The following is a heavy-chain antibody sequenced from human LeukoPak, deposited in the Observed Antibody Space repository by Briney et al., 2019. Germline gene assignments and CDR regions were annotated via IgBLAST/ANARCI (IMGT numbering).Heavy chain of an antibody. Sequence: PGRSLRLSCAPSGFTFDSYAMHWVRQAPGKGLEWVSLISYDGSNIYYADSVQGRFTISRDNSNNPLYLQMNSLTPEDTAVYYCARGPPFGSGWSQNYFDYWGQGTLVTVSS. CDR3: ARGPPFGSGWSQNYFDY. J-gene: IGHJ4*02. CDR2: ISYDGSNI. CDR1: GFTFDSYA. D-gene: IGHD6-19*01. V-gene: IGHV3-30*04.